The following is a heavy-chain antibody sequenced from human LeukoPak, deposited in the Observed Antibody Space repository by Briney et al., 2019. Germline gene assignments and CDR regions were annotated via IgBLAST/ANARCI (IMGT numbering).Heavy chain of an antibody. CDR1: GCTFTSYG. V-gene: IGHV1-18*01. J-gene: IGHJ6*02. Sequence: GASVKVSCKASGCTFTSYGISWVRQAPGQGLEWMGWISAYNGNTNYAQKLQGRVTMTTDTSTSTAYMELRSLRSDDTAVYYCARDTPLEYSSSSLLVSGMDVWGQGTTVTVSS. D-gene: IGHD6-6*01. CDR2: ISAYNGNT. CDR3: ARDTPLEYSSSSLLVSGMDV.